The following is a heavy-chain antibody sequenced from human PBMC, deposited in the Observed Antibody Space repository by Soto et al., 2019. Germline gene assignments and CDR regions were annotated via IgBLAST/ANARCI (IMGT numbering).Heavy chain of an antibody. D-gene: IGHD2-2*01. CDR3: ARGRDVVVPAAIAYYYYYYMDV. J-gene: IGHJ6*03. CDR1: GYTFTSYD. Sequence: GASVKVSCKASGYTFTSYDINWVRQATGQGLEWMGWMNPNSGNTGFAQKFQGRVTMTRNTSVSTAYMELSSLRSEDTAVYYCARGRDVVVPAAIAYYYYYYMDVWGKGTTVTVSS. CDR2: MNPNSGNT. V-gene: IGHV1-8*01.